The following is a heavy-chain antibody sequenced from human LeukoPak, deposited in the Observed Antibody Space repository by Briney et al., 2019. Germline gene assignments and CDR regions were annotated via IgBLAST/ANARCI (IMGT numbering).Heavy chain of an antibody. CDR3: ARATDGDYVPY. V-gene: IGHV3-21*01. CDR2: ISSSSSYI. CDR1: GFTFSSYS. J-gene: IGHJ4*02. D-gene: IGHD4-17*01. Sequence: TGGSLRLSCAASGFTFSSYSMNWVRQAPGKGLEWVSSISSSSSYINYADSVKGRFTISRDNAKSSLYLQMNSLRAEDTAVYYCARATDGDYVPYWGQGTLVTVSS.